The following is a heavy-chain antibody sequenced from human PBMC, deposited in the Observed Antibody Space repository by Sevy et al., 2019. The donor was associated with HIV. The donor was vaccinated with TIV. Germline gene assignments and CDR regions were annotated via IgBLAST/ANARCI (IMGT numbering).Heavy chain of an antibody. V-gene: IGHV4-39*01. CDR3: ARHFDYPQAFDI. J-gene: IGHJ3*02. D-gene: IGHD3-9*01. Sequence: SETLSLTCRVSGGSVSSTTYFWGWIRQPPGKGLEWIGTISYTGSTNYNPSLKSRVTISVETSKNQFSLKLNPVTAADTALYYCARHFDYPQAFDIWGQGTMVTVSS. CDR2: ISYTGST. CDR1: GGSVSSTTYF.